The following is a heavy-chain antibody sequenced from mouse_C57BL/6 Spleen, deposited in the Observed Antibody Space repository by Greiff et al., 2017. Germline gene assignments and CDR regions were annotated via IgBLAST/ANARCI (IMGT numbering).Heavy chain of an antibody. CDR2: LHPSDSDT. D-gene: IGHD2-14*01. Sequence: VQLQQPGAELVKPGASVKVSCKASGYTFTSYWMHWVKQRPGQGLEWIGRLHPSDSDTNYNQKFKGKATLTVDKSSSTASLQLSSLTSEDSAVYYCAIPYRKGGFAYWGQGTLVTVSA. V-gene: IGHV1-74*01. CDR1: GYTFTSYW. J-gene: IGHJ3*01. CDR3: AIPYRKGGFAY.